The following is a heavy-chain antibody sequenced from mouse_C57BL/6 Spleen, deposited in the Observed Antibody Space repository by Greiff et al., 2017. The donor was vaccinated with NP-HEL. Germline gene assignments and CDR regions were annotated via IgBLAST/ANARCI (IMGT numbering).Heavy chain of an antibody. CDR3: AREDSSGYGAMDY. CDR2: ISYDGSN. J-gene: IGHJ4*01. D-gene: IGHD3-2*02. V-gene: IGHV3-6*01. CDR1: GYSITSGYY. Sequence: VQLQQSGPGLVKPSQSLSLTCSVTGYSITSGYYWNWIRQFPGNKLEWMGYISYDGSNNYNPSLKNRISITRDTSKNQFFLKLNSVTTEDTATYYCAREDSSGYGAMDYWGQGTSVTVSS.